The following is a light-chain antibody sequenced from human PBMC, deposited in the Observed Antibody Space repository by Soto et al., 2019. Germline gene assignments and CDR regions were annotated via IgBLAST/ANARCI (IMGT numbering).Light chain of an antibody. V-gene: IGKV1-33*01. CDR1: QDIGNS. J-gene: IGKJ3*01. CDR3: PKSDHIPL. Sequence: DIQMTQSPPSLSASVGDRVTITCQASQDIGNSLNWFQHKPGKATNLVIYDASNLEIGFPSRFSGSGSGTDFTFTITRLRPEDIATYYCPKSDHIPLFDPGTKVESK. CDR2: DAS.